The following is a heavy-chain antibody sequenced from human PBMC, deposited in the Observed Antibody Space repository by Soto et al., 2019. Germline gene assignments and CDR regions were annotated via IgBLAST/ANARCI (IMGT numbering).Heavy chain of an antibody. Sequence: SETLSHTCTVSGGSIISGGYSWIWIRQPPGKGLEWIGYIYPTGTTYYNPSLKNRVTISIDTSQNQFSLQLTSMTAADTAVYYCARAPPGPAPRWGVWGHGTTVTVSS. CDR1: GGSIISGGYS. V-gene: IGHV4-30-2*01. CDR2: IYPTGTT. J-gene: IGHJ6*02. D-gene: IGHD3-16*01. CDR3: ARAPPGPAPRWGV.